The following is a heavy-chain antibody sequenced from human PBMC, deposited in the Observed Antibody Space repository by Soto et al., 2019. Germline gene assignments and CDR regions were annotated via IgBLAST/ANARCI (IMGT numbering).Heavy chain of an antibody. D-gene: IGHD3-16*01. CDR3: AKAYFVWSSEQPYYFDY. V-gene: IGHV3-23*01. J-gene: IGHJ4*02. CDR2: ISGRGGRS. Sequence: EVQLLDSGGGLVQPGGSLRLSCAASGSTFSNKALTWSRKGQGKGLEWVSGISGRGGRSYYADSGKGRFTSSRDNSKSTLYLQMNSLRAEDTAVYYCAKAYFVWSSEQPYYFDYWGQGTLVTVSS. CDR1: GSTFSNKA.